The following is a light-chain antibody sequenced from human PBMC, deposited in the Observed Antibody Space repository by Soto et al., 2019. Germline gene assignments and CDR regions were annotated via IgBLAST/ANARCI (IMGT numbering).Light chain of an antibody. CDR2: EVS. CDR1: SSDVGGYNY. V-gene: IGLV2-8*01. Sequence: QSALTQPPSASWSPGQSVTISCTRTSSDVGGYNYVSWYQQHPGKAPKLMIYEVSKRPSGVPDRFSGSKSGNTASLTVSGLQAEDEADYYCSSYAGSNGVFGTGTKVTVL. J-gene: IGLJ1*01. CDR3: SSYAGSNGV.